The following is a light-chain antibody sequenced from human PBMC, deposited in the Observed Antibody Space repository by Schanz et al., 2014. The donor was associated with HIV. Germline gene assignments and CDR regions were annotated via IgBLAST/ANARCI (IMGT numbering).Light chain of an antibody. CDR2: DAS. CDR3: QQYGSSRT. Sequence: EIVLTQSPGTLSLSPGERATLSCRASQSVSSSYLAWYQQKPGQAPRLLMYDASSRAAGIPDRFSGSGSGTDFTLTISRVEPEDYAVYYCQQYGSSRTFGQGTKVEIK. J-gene: IGKJ1*01. V-gene: IGKV3-20*01. CDR1: QSVSSSY.